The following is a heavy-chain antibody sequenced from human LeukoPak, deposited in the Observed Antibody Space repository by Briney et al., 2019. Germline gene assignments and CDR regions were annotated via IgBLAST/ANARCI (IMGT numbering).Heavy chain of an antibody. CDR3: ARGHYDFWSGYLFDY. J-gene: IGHJ4*01. D-gene: IGHD3-3*01. Sequence: PSETLSLTCAVYGGSFSGYYWSWIRQPPGKGLEWIGEINHSGSTNYNPSLKSRVTISVDTSKNQFSLKLSSVTAADTAVYYCARGHYDFWSGYLFDYWGHGTLVTVSS. CDR2: INHSGST. V-gene: IGHV4-34*01. CDR1: GGSFSGYY.